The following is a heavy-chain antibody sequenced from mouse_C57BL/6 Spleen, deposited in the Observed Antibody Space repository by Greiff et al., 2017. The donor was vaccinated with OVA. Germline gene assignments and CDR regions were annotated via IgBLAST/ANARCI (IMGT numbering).Heavy chain of an antibody. D-gene: IGHD1-1*01. J-gene: IGHJ1*03. CDR1: GYSITSGYY. Sequence: EVKLMESGPGLVKPSQSLSLTCSVTGYSITSGYYWNWIRQFPGNKLEWMGYISYDGSNNYNPSLKNRISITRDTSKNQFFLKLNSVTTEDTATYYCARRFYYYGSSYDWYFDVWGTGTTVTVSS. CDR2: ISYDGSN. V-gene: IGHV3-6*01. CDR3: ARRFYYYGSSYDWYFDV.